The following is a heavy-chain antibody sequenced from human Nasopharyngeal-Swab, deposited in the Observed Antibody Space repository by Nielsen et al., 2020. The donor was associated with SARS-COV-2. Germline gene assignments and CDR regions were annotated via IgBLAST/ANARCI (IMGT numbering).Heavy chain of an antibody. CDR1: GYTFTSYA. CDR2: INTNTGNP. Sequence: ASVKVSCKASGYTFTSYAMNWVRQAPGQGLEWMGWINTNTGNPTYAQGFTGRFVFSLDTSVSTAYLQISSLKAEDTAVYYCARDYITMVRGMTRYYYYGMDVWGQGTTVTVS. D-gene: IGHD3-10*01. V-gene: IGHV7-4-1*02. J-gene: IGHJ6*02. CDR3: ARDYITMVRGMTRYYYYGMDV.